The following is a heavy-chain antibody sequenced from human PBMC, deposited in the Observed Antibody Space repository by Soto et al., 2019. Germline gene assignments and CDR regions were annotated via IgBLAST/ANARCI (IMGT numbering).Heavy chain of an antibody. CDR3: ARGQHGLDH. CDR2: VSNDGRNK. D-gene: IGHD2-8*01. CDR1: GFTFSSYA. J-gene: IGHJ4*02. V-gene: IGHV3-30-3*01. Sequence: QVQLLESGGGVVQPGRSLRLSCAASGFTFSSYAMHWVRQPPGKGLEWVAVVSNDGRNKFYADSVRGRFTISRDNSKNTLYLEMDSLRVEDTAVFYCARGQHGLDHWGQGSLFLVSP.